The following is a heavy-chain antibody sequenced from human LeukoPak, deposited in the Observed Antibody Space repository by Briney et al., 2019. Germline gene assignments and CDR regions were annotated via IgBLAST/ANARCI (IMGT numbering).Heavy chain of an antibody. J-gene: IGHJ6*02. CDR1: GYTFTSYA. CDR2: INAGNGNT. D-gene: IGHD6-13*01. CDR3: ARDSWGSMDYYYGMDV. V-gene: IGHV1-3*01. Sequence: GASVKVSCKASGYTFTSYAMHWVRQAPGQRLEWMGWINAGNGNTKYSQKFQGRVTITRDTSASTAYMELSSLRSEDTAVYYCARDSWGSMDYYYGMDVWGQGTTVTVSS.